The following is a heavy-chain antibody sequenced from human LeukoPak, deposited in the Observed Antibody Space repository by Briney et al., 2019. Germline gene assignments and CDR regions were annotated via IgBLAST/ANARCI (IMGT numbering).Heavy chain of an antibody. V-gene: IGHV3-23*01. CDR1: GFTFSSYA. J-gene: IGHJ6*02. CDR3: AKVGGWYYYYGMDV. D-gene: IGHD3-16*01. CDR2: ISGSGGST. Sequence: PGGSLRLSCAASGFTFSSYAMSWVRQAPGKGLEWVSAISGSGGSTYYADSVKGRFTISRDNSKNTLYLQMNSLRAEDTAVYYCAKVGGWYYYYGMDVWGQGTTVTVSS.